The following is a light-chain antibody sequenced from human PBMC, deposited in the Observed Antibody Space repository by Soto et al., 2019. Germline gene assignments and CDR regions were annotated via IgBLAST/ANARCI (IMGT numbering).Light chain of an antibody. V-gene: IGKV3-15*01. Sequence: EIVMTQSPATLSVSPGERATLSCRASQSVSTNLAWYQQKPGQAPRLLIYGASTRATGVPARFSGSGSGTDFFLTISSLEPEDLAVYYCQQRSNWPLTFGGGTKVDIK. CDR1: QSVSTN. J-gene: IGKJ4*01. CDR3: QQRSNWPLT. CDR2: GAS.